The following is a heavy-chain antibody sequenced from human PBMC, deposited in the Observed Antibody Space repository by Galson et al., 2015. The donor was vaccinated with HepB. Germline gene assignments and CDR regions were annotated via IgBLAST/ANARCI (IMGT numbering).Heavy chain of an antibody. V-gene: IGHV3-48*02. CDR3: ARDLRYFHFWSSSYYFDY. J-gene: IGHJ4*02. Sequence: SLRLSCAASGFTFSNYKMNWVRQAPGKGLEWVSYISSTSSTIYYADSVKGRFTISRDNAKNPLYLQMNSLRDEDTAVYYCARDLRYFHFWSSSYYFDYWGQGTLVTVSS. CDR1: GFTFSNYK. CDR2: ISSTSSTI. D-gene: IGHD3-3*01.